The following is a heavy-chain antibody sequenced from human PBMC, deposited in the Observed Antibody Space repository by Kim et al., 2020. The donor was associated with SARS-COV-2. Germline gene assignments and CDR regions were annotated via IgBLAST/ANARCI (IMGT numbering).Heavy chain of an antibody. J-gene: IGHJ6*02. CDR3: ARGFSDLGYNYYYMDV. CDR2: ISRSSSTI. V-gene: IGHV3-48*02. D-gene: IGHD3-10*01. Sequence: GGSLRLSCAASEFSFSSYSMNWVRQAPGKGLEWVSYISRSSSTINYADSVKGRFTISRDDAKKSLYLQMNSLRDEDTAVYYCARGFSDLGYNYYYMDVWGQGTTVPVSS. CDR1: EFSFSSYS.